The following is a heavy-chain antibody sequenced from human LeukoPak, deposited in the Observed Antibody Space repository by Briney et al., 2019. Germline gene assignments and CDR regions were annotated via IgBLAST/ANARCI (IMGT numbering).Heavy chain of an antibody. D-gene: IGHD3-22*01. CDR1: GGTFSSYA. Sequence: ASVKVSCKASGGTFSSYAISWVRQAPGQGLEWMGGIIPIFGTANYAQKFQGRVTITADESTSTAYMELRSLRSDDTAVYYCATGYYPGGPFDYWGQGTLVTASS. V-gene: IGHV1-69*01. CDR2: IIPIFGTA. J-gene: IGHJ4*02. CDR3: ATGYYPGGPFDY.